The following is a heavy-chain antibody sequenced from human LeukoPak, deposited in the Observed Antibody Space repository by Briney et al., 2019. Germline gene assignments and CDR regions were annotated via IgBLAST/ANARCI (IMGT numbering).Heavy chain of an antibody. Sequence: GGSLRLSCAASGYTFSSYSINWVRQAPGKGLEWVSSISVKSNYIYYADSVRGRFSISRDDARDSLYLQMNSLRAEDTAVYYCVRLRRNSDTSGYYYYYDYWGQGTLVTVSS. J-gene: IGHJ4*02. V-gene: IGHV3-21*01. CDR3: VRLRRNSDTSGYYYYYDY. CDR1: GYTFSSYS. CDR2: ISVKSNYI. D-gene: IGHD3-22*01.